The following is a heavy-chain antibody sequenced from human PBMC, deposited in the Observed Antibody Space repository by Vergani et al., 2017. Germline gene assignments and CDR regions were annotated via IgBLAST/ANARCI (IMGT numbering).Heavy chain of an antibody. V-gene: IGHV4-34*01. CDR1: GGSFSGYY. CDR3: ARVGTQQLDVGYYYYMDV. Sequence: QVQLPQWGAGLLKPSETLSLTCAVYGGSFSGYYWSWIRQPPGKGLEWIGEINHSGSTNYNPSLKSRVTISVDTSKNQFSLKLSSVTAADTAVYYCARVGTQQLDVGYYYYMDVWGKGTTVTVSS. J-gene: IGHJ6*03. D-gene: IGHD6-13*01. CDR2: INHSGST.